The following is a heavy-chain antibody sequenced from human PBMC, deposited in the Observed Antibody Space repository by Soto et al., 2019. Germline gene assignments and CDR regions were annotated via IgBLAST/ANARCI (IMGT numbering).Heavy chain of an antibody. CDR1: GGSFSGYY. CDR3: ARPFTGSCTNGVCYHFDY. Sequence: SETLSLTCAVYGGSFSGYYWSWIRQPPGKGLEWIGEINHSGSTNYTPSLKSRVTISVDTSKNQFSLKLSSVTAADTAVYYCARPFTGSCTNGVCYHFDYWGQGTRVTVSS. J-gene: IGHJ4*02. V-gene: IGHV4-34*01. CDR2: INHSGST. D-gene: IGHD2-8*01.